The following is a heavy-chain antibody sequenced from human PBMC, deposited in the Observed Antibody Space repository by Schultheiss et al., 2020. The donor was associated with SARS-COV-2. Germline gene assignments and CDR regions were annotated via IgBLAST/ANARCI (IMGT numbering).Heavy chain of an antibody. V-gene: IGHV4-31*03. CDR2: IYYSGST. CDR3: ARQYSSSWYTYWFDP. Sequence: SETLYLTCTVSGGSISSGGYYWGWIRQPPGKGLEWIGYIYYSGSTYYNPSLKSRVTISVDTSKNQFSLKLSSVTAADTAVYYCARQYSSSWYTYWFDPWGQGTLVTVSS. D-gene: IGHD6-13*01. CDR1: GGSISSGGYY. J-gene: IGHJ5*02.